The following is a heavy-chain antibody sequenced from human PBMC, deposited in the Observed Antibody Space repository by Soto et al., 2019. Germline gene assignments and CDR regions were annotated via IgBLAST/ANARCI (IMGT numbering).Heavy chain of an antibody. Sequence: GGSLRLSCAASGFTFSNAWMSWVRQAPGKGLEWVGRIKSKTDGGTTDYAAPVKGRLTISRDDSKNTLYLQMNSLKTDDTAVYYCTTQPLEEPGYCSGGSPCHFDYWGQGTLVTVSS. CDR2: IKSKTDGGTT. CDR1: GFTFSNAW. V-gene: IGHV3-15*01. D-gene: IGHD2-15*01. J-gene: IGHJ4*02. CDR3: TTQPLEEPGYCSGGSPCHFDY.